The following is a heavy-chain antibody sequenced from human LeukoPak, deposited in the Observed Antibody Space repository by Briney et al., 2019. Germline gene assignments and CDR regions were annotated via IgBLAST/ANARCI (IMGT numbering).Heavy chain of an antibody. CDR1: GFTFSSYS. CDR2: FSSSSNYI. J-gene: IGHJ3*02. D-gene: IGHD1-7*01. Sequence: GGSLRLSCAASGFTFSSYSMNWVRQAPGKGLEWVSSFSSSSNYIYYADSVEGRFTISRDNAKNSLYLQMNSLRAEDTAVYYCARAVGNYAYTDAFDIWGQGTMVTVSS. V-gene: IGHV3-21*01. CDR3: ARAVGNYAYTDAFDI.